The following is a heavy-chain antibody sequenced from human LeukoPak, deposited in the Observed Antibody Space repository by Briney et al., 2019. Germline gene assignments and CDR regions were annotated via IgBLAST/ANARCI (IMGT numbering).Heavy chain of an antibody. Sequence: SETLSLTCTVSGGSISSTSYYWGWIRQPPGKGLEWIGSVYYSGGTYYNPSLKSRVTISVDTSKNQFSLNLSSVTAADTAVYCCARRHIVTVDYWGQGTLVTVSS. CDR1: GGSISSTSYY. CDR2: VYYSGGT. J-gene: IGHJ4*02. D-gene: IGHD5-12*01. CDR3: ARRHIVTVDY. V-gene: IGHV4-39*01.